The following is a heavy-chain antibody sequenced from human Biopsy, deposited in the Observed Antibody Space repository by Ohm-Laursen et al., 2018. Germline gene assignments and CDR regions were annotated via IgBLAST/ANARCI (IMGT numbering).Heavy chain of an antibody. CDR3: ARAAFGPFDS. V-gene: IGHV4-4*07. CDR2: IYTSGST. D-gene: IGHD3-16*01. Sequence: GTLSLTCTVSGGSISSYYWNWIRQPAGKGLEWIGRIYTSGSTNFNPPLKSRVTMSIDTSKNQFSLRLSSVTAADTAVYYCARAAFGPFDSWGQGALVTVSS. J-gene: IGHJ4*02. CDR1: GGSISSYY.